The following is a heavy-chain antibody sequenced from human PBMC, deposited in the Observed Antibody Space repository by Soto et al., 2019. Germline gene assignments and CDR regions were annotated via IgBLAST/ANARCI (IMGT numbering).Heavy chain of an antibody. V-gene: IGHV1-69*13. CDR3: ASGITMVRGTDGMDV. J-gene: IGHJ6*02. CDR2: IIPIFGTA. D-gene: IGHD3-10*01. Sequence: SVKVSCKASGGTFSSYAINWVRQAPGQGLEWMGGIIPIFGTANYAQKFQGRVTITADESTSTAYMELSSLRSEDTAVYYCASGITMVRGTDGMDVWGQGTTVTVSS. CDR1: GGTFSSYA.